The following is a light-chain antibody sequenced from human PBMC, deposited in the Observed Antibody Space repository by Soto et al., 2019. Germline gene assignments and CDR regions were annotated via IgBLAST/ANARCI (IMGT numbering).Light chain of an antibody. J-gene: IGLJ2*01. CDR1: SSDVGDYNY. CDR3: SSYTSSSTIV. CDR2: DVS. Sequence: QSALTQPASVSGSPGQSITISCTGTSSDVGDYNYVSWYQQHPGKAPKLMIYDVSNRPSGVSNRFSGSKSGNTASLTVSGLQDDDEADYYCSSYTSSSTIVFGGGTKLTVL. V-gene: IGLV2-14*01.